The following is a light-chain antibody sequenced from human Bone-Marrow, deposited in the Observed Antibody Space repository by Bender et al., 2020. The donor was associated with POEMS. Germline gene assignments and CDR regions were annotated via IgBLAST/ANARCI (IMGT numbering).Light chain of an antibody. Sequence: QSVVTQPPSLSEAPRQRVTISCSGSSSNIGNHGVNWYQQLPGEAPKVLIYVNSNRPSGVPDRFSASKSGTSASLAISELQSEDEALYYCSAWDDSRSGWVFGGGTKLTVL. V-gene: IGLV1-36*01. J-gene: IGLJ3*02. CDR2: VNS. CDR3: SAWDDSRSGWV. CDR1: SSNIGNHG.